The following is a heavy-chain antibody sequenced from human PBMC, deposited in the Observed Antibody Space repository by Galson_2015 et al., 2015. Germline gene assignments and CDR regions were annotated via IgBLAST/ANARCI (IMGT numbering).Heavy chain of an antibody. D-gene: IGHD6-19*01. J-gene: IGHJ6*02. Sequence: SLRLSCAASGFTFSSYAMSWVRQAPGKGLEWVSAISGSGGSTYYADSVKGRFTISRDNSKNTLYLQMNSLRAEDTAVYYCAKDRYSGSSGWYPIGYYYYGMDVWGQGTTVTVSS. V-gene: IGHV3-23*01. CDR1: GFTFSSYA. CDR2: ISGSGGST. CDR3: AKDRYSGSSGWYPIGYYYYGMDV.